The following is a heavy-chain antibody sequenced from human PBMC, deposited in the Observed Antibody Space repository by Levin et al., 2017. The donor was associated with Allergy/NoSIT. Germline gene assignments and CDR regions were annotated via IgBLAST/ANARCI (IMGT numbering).Heavy chain of an antibody. D-gene: IGHD2-15*01. Sequence: LSLTCAASGFGVSDHSMSWVRQAPGKGLEWVSMIYSESTGGNTYYGDSVKGRVTISRDKSTNTLYLQMNSLRPDDTALYYCARARKVTPAFDIWGQGTMVTVSS. CDR2: IYSESTGGNT. J-gene: IGHJ3*02. CDR3: ARARKVTPAFDI. V-gene: IGHV3-66*02. CDR1: GFGVSDHS.